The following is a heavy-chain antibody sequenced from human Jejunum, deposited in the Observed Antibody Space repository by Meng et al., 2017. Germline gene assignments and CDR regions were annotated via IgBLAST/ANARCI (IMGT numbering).Heavy chain of an antibody. CDR3: AGGRHFAWGTDDY. Sequence: QVRLQEWGAGLLKPSETLSLPCAVYGGSFSDYYWSWIRQPPGQGLEWIGEIHYSGSTKYNPSLKSRVTILVDTSRNQFSLKLSSVTAADTAVYYCAGGRHFAWGTDDYWGQGTLVTVSS. CDR2: IHYSGST. CDR1: GGSFSDYY. J-gene: IGHJ4*02. D-gene: IGHD3-16*01. V-gene: IGHV4-34*01.